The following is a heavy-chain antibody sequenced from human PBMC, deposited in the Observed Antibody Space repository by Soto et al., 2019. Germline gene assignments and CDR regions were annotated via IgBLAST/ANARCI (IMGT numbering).Heavy chain of an antibody. CDR1: GFTFSSYY. D-gene: IGHD2-15*01. V-gene: IGHV3-7*01. J-gene: IGHJ3*02. Sequence: EVQLVESGGGLVQPGGSLRLSCVASGFTFSSYYMSWVRQFPGKGLEWVANIKQDGSEKYYGDSVKGRFTISRDNAENSLYLQMNSLRDEDTAVYYCARDGYSAGFDIWGQGTMVTVSS. CDR3: ARDGYSAGFDI. CDR2: IKQDGSEK.